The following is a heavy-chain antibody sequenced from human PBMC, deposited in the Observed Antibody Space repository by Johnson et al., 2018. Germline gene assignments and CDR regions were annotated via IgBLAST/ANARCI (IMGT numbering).Heavy chain of an antibody. J-gene: IGHJ3*02. CDR2: IYSGGST. Sequence: VQLVESGGGLVQXGGSLILSCAASGFTVSSNYMSWVRQAPGKGLEWGSVIYSGGSTYYVVSVQGRLPFSRDNSTNTLYIQMNRLRPEDTAMYYCAAPVVTAHWNAFDMWGQGTMVTVSS. CDR3: AAPVVTAHWNAFDM. D-gene: IGHD2-21*02. V-gene: IGHV3-66*02. CDR1: GFTVSSNY.